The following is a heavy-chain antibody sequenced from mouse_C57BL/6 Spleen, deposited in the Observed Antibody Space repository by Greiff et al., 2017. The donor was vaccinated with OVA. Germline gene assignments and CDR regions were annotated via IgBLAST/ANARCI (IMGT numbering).Heavy chain of an antibody. V-gene: IGHV5-17*01. Sequence: EVKLMESGGGLVKPGGSLKLSCAASGFTFSDYGMHWVRQAPEKGLEWVAYISSGSSTIYYADTVKGRFTISRDNAKNTLFLQMTSLRSEDTAMYYCARGWYSNHWYFDVWGTGTTVTVSS. CDR1: GFTFSDYG. D-gene: IGHD2-5*01. J-gene: IGHJ1*03. CDR2: ISSGSSTI. CDR3: ARGWYSNHWYFDV.